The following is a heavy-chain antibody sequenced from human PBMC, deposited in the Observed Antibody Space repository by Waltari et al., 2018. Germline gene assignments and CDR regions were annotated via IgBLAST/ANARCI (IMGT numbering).Heavy chain of an antibody. D-gene: IGHD3-22*01. V-gene: IGHV1-69*05. CDR3: ARTPHNYYDSSGYLDY. CDR1: GGTFSSYA. J-gene: IGHJ4*02. CDR2: IIPIFGTA. Sequence: QVQLVQSGAEVKKPGSSVKVSCKASGGTFSSYAISWVRQAPGQGLEWMGGIIPIFGTANYAQKFQGRVTITTDESTSTAYMELSSLRSEDTVVYYCARTPHNYYDSSGYLDYWGQGTLVTVSS.